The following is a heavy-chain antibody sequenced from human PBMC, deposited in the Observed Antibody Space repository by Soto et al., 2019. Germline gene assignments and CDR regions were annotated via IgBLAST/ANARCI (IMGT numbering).Heavy chain of an antibody. V-gene: IGHV4-30-2*01. CDR2: IYHSGST. J-gene: IGHJ1*01. CDR1: GGSISSGGYS. CDR3: ARGSIAAEYFQH. Sequence: SETLSLTCAVSGGSISSGGYSWIWIRQPPGKGLEWIGYIYHSGSTYYNPSLKSRVTISVDRSKNQFSLKLSSVTAADTAVYYCARGSIAAEYFQHWGQGTLVTVSS.